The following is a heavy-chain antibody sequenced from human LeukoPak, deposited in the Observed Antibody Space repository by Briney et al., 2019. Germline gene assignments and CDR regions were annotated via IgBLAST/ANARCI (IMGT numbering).Heavy chain of an antibody. CDR1: GGSISRYY. CDR3: ARESLGGTRGSYPLYWYFDL. J-gene: IGHJ2*01. CDR2: IYYSGST. Sequence: PSETLSLTCTVSGGSISRYYWSWIRQPPGKGLEWIGYIYYSGSTNYNPSLKSRVTISVDTSKNQFSLKLSSVTAADTAVYYCARESLGGTRGSYPLYWYFDLWGRGTLVTVSS. D-gene: IGHD1-26*01. V-gene: IGHV4-59*12.